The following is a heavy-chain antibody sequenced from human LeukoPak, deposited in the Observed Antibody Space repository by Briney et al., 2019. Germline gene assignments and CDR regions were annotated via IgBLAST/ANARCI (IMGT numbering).Heavy chain of an antibody. Sequence: PSETLSLTCTVSGGSISSGDYYWSWIRQPPGKGLEWIGYIYYSGSTYYNPSLKSRVTISVDTSKNQFSLKLSSVTAADTAVYYCAREYYYDSSGDYYGMDVWGQGTTVTVSS. D-gene: IGHD3-22*01. CDR2: IYYSGST. J-gene: IGHJ6*02. CDR3: AREYYYDSSGDYYGMDV. V-gene: IGHV4-30-4*01. CDR1: GGSISSGDYY.